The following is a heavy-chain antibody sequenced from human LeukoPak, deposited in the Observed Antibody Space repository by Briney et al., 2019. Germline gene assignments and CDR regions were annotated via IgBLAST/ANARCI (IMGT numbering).Heavy chain of an antibody. CDR3: ARVTTVTTPAYYYYGMDV. CDR2: INHSGST. J-gene: IGHJ6*02. V-gene: IGHV4-34*01. CDR1: GGSFSGYY. D-gene: IGHD4-17*01. Sequence: SETLSLTCAVYGGSFSGYYWSWIRQPPGKGLEWIGEINHSGSTNYNPSLKSRVTISVDTSKNQFSLKLSSVTAADTAVYYCARVTTVTTPAYYYYGMDVWGQGTTVTVSS.